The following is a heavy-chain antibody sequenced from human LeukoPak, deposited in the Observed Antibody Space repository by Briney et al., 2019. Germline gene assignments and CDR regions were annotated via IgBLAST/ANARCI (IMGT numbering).Heavy chain of an antibody. CDR2: INHSGST. CDR1: GESFSGYY. J-gene: IGHJ4*02. D-gene: IGHD1-26*01. CDR3: ARGTRMGRFAY. Sequence: SETLSLTCAVYGESFSGYYWSWIRQPPGKGLEWIGEINHSGSTNYNPSLKSRVTISVDTSKNQFSLKLSSVTAADTAVYYCARGTRMGRFAYWGQGTLVTVSS. V-gene: IGHV4-34*01.